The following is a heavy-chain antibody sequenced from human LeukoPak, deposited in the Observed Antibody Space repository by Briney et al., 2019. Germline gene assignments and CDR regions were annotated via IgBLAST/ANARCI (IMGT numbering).Heavy chain of an antibody. CDR3: ARFLDSLVVITYTTGDAFDI. D-gene: IGHD3-22*01. CDR1: GGTFSSYA. Sequence: GASVKVSSKPSGGTFSSYAISWVRQAPGHGLEWRGGIIPILGIANYAQKFQGRVTITADKSTSTAYMELSSLRSEDTAVYYCARFLDSLVVITYTTGDAFDIWGQGTMVTVSS. V-gene: IGHV1-69*10. CDR2: IIPILGIA. J-gene: IGHJ3*02.